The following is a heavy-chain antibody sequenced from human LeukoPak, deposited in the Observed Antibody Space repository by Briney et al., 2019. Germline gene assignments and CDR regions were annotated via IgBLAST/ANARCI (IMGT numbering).Heavy chain of an antibody. Sequence: ASVKVSCRVSGYTFTSYYMHWVRQAPGQGLEWMGTINPSGGSTSYAQKFQGRVTMTRDTSTSTVYMELSSLRSEDTAVYYCARPSTYYGMDVWGQGTTVTVSS. CDR2: INPSGGST. CDR1: GYTFTSYY. CDR3: ARPSTYYGMDV. J-gene: IGHJ6*02. V-gene: IGHV1-46*01.